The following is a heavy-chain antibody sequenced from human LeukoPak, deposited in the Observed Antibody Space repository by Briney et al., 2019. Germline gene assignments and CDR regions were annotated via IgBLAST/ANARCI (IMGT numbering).Heavy chain of an antibody. J-gene: IGHJ4*02. CDR3: ARDFYDFWSGEIDY. Sequence: GRSLRPSCAASGFSFSSYAMHWVRQAPGKGLEWVSSISSSSSYIYYADSVKGRFTISRDNAKNSLYLQMNSLRAEDTAVYYCARDFYDFWSGEIDYWGQGTLVTVSS. CDR1: GFSFSSYA. D-gene: IGHD3-3*01. CDR2: ISSSSSYI. V-gene: IGHV3-21*01.